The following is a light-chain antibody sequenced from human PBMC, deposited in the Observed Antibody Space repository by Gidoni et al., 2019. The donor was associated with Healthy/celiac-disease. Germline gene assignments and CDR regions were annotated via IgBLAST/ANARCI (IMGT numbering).Light chain of an antibody. CDR3: AAWDDSLSAIYV. V-gene: IGLV1-47*02. J-gene: IGLJ1*01. CDR1: SSNIGINY. Sequence: QSVLTQPPSASGTPGQTVTISCSGSSSNIGINYVYWYQQLPGTAPNLLIYINNQRPSGVPDRFSDSKSGTSASLAISGLRSEDEADYYCAAWDDSLSAIYVFGTGTKVTVL. CDR2: INN.